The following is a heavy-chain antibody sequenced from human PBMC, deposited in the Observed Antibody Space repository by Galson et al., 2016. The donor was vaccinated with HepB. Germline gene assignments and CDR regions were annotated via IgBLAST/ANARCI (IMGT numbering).Heavy chain of an antibody. Sequence: SLRLSCAASGFTFSSYGMHWVRQAPGKGLEWVAVISYDGGNEYYAHSVKGRFTITRDDSQNTLYLQMNSRGAEDTAVYYCAKEANYYDNSGYYPDYWGQGTLVTVSS. CDR1: GFTFSSYG. CDR2: ISYDGGNE. CDR3: AKEANYYDNSGYYPDY. J-gene: IGHJ4*02. D-gene: IGHD3-22*01. V-gene: IGHV3-30*18.